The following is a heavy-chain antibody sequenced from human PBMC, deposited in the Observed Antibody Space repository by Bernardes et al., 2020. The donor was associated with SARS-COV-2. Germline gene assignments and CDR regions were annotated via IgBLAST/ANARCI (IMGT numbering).Heavy chain of an antibody. CDR1: GYTFSTSG. Sequence: ASVTVSCETSGYTFSTSGISWVRQAPGQGLEWMGWISDYDGNTNYAQELQGRVTMTTDRATSTAYMEMRSLRSDDTAVYYCARDYYGSGSYSGVFDYWGQGTLVTVSS. CDR2: ISDYDGNT. CDR3: ARDYYGSGSYSGVFDY. V-gene: IGHV1-18*01. J-gene: IGHJ4*02. D-gene: IGHD3-10*01.